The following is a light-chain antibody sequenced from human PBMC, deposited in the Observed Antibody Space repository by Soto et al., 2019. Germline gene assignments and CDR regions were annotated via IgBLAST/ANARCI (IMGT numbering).Light chain of an antibody. Sequence: EMVLTQSPATLSLSPGGSATLSCRASPNVGLNFAWYQQKSGQPPRLLIHTASSRATGIPARFSGSGSRTDFTLTISRLEPEDIAVYYCQERGRWPRATFGGGTKVEMK. J-gene: IGKJ4*01. CDR3: QERGRWPRAT. CDR1: PNVGLN. V-gene: IGKV3-11*01. CDR2: TAS.